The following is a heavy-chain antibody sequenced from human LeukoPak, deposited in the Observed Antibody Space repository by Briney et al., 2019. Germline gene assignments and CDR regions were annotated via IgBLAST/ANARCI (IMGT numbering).Heavy chain of an antibody. CDR2: IYSGGST. CDR3: AKDPQQLVPNAFDI. Sequence: PGGSLRLSCAASGFTVSNNYMNWVRQAPGKGLEWVSVIYSGGSTYYADSVKGRFTISRDNSKNTLYLQMNSLRTEDTAVYYCAKDPQQLVPNAFDIWGQGTMVTVSS. D-gene: IGHD6-13*01. J-gene: IGHJ3*02. CDR1: GFTVSNNY. V-gene: IGHV3-53*01.